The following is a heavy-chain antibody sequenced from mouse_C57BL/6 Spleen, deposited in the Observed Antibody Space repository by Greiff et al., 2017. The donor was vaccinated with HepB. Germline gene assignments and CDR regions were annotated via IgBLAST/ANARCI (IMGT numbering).Heavy chain of an antibody. CDR2: ISNGGGST. J-gene: IGHJ2*01. CDR1: GFTFSDYY. CDR3: ARVGSYYFDY. V-gene: IGHV5-12*01. Sequence: DVQLVESGGGLVQPGGSLKLSCAASGFTFSDYYMYWVRQTPEKRLEWVAYISNGGGSTYYPDTVKGRFTISRDNAKNTLYLQMSRLKSEDTAMYYCARVGSYYFDYWGQGTTLTVSS.